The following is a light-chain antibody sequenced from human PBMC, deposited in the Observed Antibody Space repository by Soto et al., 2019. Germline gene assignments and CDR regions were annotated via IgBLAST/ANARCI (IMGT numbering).Light chain of an antibody. V-gene: IGKV1-39*01. CDR1: QRISSY. CDR3: QQNYSTTRT. J-gene: IGKJ1*01. CDR2: AAS. Sequence: EIQRTQSPSSLSASVGYRVAITCRASQRISSYLNWYQQKPGKAPKILMYAASTLQSGVPSRFSGSGSGTAFTLTISSLQNEDFATYDCQQNYSTTRTFGQGTKVDIK.